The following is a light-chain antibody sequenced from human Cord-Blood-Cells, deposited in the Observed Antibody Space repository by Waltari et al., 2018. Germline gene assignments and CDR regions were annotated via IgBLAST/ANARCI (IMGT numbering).Light chain of an antibody. CDR3: QAWDSSNYV. J-gene: IGLJ1*01. CDR1: KLGDKY. Sequence: SYELTQPPSVSVSPGQTASITCSGDKLGDKYACWYQQKPGQSPVLVIYQDSKRPSGIPGRFSGSNSGNTATLTISGTQAMDEADYYCQAWDSSNYVFGTGTKVTGL. V-gene: IGLV3-1*01. CDR2: QDS.